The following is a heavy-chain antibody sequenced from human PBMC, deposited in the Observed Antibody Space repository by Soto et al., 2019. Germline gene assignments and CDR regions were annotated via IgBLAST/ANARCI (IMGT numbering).Heavy chain of an antibody. CDR1: GFTFTSSA. Sequence: SVKVSWKASGFTFTSSAMQWVRQARGQRLEWIGWIVVGSGNTNYAQKFQERVTITRDMSTSTAYMELSSLRSEDTAVYYCAAASYDFWSGYYNWFDPWGQGTLVTVSS. CDR3: AAASYDFWSGYYNWFDP. V-gene: IGHV1-58*02. D-gene: IGHD3-3*01. J-gene: IGHJ5*02. CDR2: IVVGSGNT.